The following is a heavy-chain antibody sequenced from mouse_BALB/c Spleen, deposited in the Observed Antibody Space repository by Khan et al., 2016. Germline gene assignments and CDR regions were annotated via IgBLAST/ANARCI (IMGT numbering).Heavy chain of an antibody. CDR1: GYTFTDYE. CDR3: TSRRNYDGYYVEMDY. V-gene: IGHV1-15*01. J-gene: IGHJ4*01. CDR2: IHPGSGGT. D-gene: IGHD2-3*01. Sequence: QVQLKQSGAELVRPGASVKLSCKALGYTFTDYEMHWVKQTPVHGLEWIGTIHPGSGGTAYNQKFKGKATLTADKSSSTAYMELSSLTSEDTAGYYCTSRRNYDGYYVEMDYGGQGSSVTVSA.